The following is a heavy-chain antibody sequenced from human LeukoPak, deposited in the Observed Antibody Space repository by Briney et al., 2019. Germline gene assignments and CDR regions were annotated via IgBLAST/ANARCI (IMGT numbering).Heavy chain of an antibody. CDR1: GFRFSDYA. V-gene: IGHV3-30*18. Sequence: HPGGSLRLSCTASGFRFSDYAMHWVRQAPGKGLESVAVISYAGDAENYADSVKGRLTISRDNSKNTLYLQMDSLRVEDTAVYYCAKELVVREDFGMDVWGQGTAVTVSS. J-gene: IGHJ6*02. CDR3: AKELVVREDFGMDV. CDR2: ISYAGDAE. D-gene: IGHD3-10*01.